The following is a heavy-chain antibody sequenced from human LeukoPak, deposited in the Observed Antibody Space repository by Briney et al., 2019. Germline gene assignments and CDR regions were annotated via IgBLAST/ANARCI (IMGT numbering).Heavy chain of an antibody. J-gene: IGHJ4*02. CDR2: INQDGSEK. CDR1: GFAFGDYW. V-gene: IGHV3-7*01. Sequence: GGSLRLSCAASGFAFGDYWMDWVRQAPGKRLEWVANINQDGSEKNYVDSVKGRFTISRDNAKNSLYLQMNSLRAEDTAVYYCARESTMVTPGFWGQGTLVTVSS. D-gene: IGHD4/OR15-4a*01. CDR3: ARESTMVTPGF.